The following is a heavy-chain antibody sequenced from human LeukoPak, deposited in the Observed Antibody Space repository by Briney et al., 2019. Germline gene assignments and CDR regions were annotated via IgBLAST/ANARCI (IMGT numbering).Heavy chain of an antibody. CDR1: GFTVSSNY. D-gene: IGHD2-8*01. Sequence: GGSLRLSCAASGFTVSSNYMSWVRQPPGKGLEWVSVIYSGGSTYYADPVKGRFTISRDNSKNTLYLQMNSLRAEDTAVYYCARVLGVRFDPWGQGTLVTVSS. CDR3: ARVLGVRFDP. V-gene: IGHV3-53*01. CDR2: IYSGGST. J-gene: IGHJ5*02.